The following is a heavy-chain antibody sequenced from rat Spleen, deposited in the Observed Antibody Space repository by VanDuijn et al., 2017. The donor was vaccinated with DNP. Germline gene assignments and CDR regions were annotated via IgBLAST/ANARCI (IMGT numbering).Heavy chain of an antibody. Sequence: EVQLQESGPGLMKPSQSLSLTCSVTGFSITSNYWAWIRKLPGNKMEWIGYINYSGSTGYNPSLKSRISITRDTSKNRFFLQLNSVTTEDTARYYCARWSDYFDYWGQGVMVTVSS. CDR1: GFSITSNY. CDR2: INYSGST. CDR3: ARWSDYFDY. V-gene: IGHV3-1*01. J-gene: IGHJ2*01.